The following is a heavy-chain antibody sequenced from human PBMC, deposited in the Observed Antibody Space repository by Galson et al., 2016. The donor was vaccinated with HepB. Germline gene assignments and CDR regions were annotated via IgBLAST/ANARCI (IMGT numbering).Heavy chain of an antibody. Sequence: SVKVSCKASGYTFTGYYMHWVRQAPGQGLEWMGWINPNSGGTNYAQKFQGRVTMTRDTSISTAYMELSGLKSDDTAVYYCARVFTMARGVTNTFYYYGMDVWGQGTTVTVSS. CDR1: GYTFTGYY. CDR2: INPNSGGT. CDR3: ARVFTMARGVTNTFYYYGMDV. V-gene: IGHV1-2*02. D-gene: IGHD3-10*01. J-gene: IGHJ6*02.